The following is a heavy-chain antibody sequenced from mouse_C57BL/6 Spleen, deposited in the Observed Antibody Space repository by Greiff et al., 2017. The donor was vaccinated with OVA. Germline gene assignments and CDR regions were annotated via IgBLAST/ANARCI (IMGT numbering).Heavy chain of an antibody. CDR2: INPNNGGT. J-gene: IGHJ4*01. D-gene: IGHD2-2*01. Sequence: EVKLQQSGPELVKPGASVKISCKASGYTFTDYYMHWVKQSHGKSLEWIGDINPNNGGTSYNQKFKGKATLTVDKSSSTAYMELRSLTSEDSAVYYCARCSGYDVLMDYWGQGTSVTVSS. CDR3: ARCSGYDVLMDY. CDR1: GYTFTDYY. V-gene: IGHV1-26*01.